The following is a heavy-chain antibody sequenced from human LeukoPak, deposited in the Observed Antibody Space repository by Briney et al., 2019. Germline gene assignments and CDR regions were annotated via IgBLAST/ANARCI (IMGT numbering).Heavy chain of an antibody. Sequence: PGGSLRLSCAASGFTFSSYGMHWVRQAPGKGLEWVAVIWYDGSNKYYADSVKGRFTISRDNSKNTLYLQMNSLRAEDTAVYYCARGASGSGTPPCDYWGQGTLVTVSS. D-gene: IGHD3-10*01. CDR1: GFTFSSYG. J-gene: IGHJ4*02. CDR3: ARGASGSGTPPCDY. V-gene: IGHV3-33*01. CDR2: IWYDGSNK.